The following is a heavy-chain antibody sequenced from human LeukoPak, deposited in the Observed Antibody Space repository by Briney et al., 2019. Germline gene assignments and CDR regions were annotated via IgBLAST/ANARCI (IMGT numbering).Heavy chain of an antibody. CDR1: GGSFSGYY. D-gene: IGHD6-13*01. CDR2: INHSGST. V-gene: IGHV4-34*01. Sequence: SETLSLTCAVYGGSFSGYYWSWIRQPPGKGLEWIGEINHSGSTNYNPSLKSRVTISVDTSKNQFSLKLSSVTAADTAVYYCASPYSSNFDYWGQGTLVTVSS. J-gene: IGHJ4*02. CDR3: ASPYSSNFDY.